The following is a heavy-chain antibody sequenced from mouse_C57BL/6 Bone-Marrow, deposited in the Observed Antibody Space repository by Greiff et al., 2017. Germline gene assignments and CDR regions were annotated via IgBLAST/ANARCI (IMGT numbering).Heavy chain of an antibody. Sequence: VKLQESGAELARPGASVKLSCKASGYTFTSYGISWVKQSTGQGLEWIGEIYPRSGNTYYNEKFKGKATLTADKSSSTAYMELRSLTSEDAAVYFCASDSSGYESYWGQGTTLTVSS. V-gene: IGHV1-81*01. CDR2: IYPRSGNT. D-gene: IGHD3-2*02. CDR3: ASDSSGYESY. J-gene: IGHJ2*01. CDR1: GYTFTSYG.